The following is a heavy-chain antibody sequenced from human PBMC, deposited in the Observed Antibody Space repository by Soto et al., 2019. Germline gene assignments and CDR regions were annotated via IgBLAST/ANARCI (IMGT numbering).Heavy chain of an antibody. CDR3: ARSPSLTYYYDSSGYLAAFDI. V-gene: IGHV5-10-1*01. Sequence: GEPLKISCKGSGYSFTSYWISWVRQMPGKGLEWMGRIDPSDSYTNYSPSFQGHVTISADKSISTAYLQWSSLKASDTAMYYCARSPSLTYYYDSSGYLAAFDIWGQGTMVTVSS. CDR2: IDPSDSYT. D-gene: IGHD3-22*01. J-gene: IGHJ3*02. CDR1: GYSFTSYW.